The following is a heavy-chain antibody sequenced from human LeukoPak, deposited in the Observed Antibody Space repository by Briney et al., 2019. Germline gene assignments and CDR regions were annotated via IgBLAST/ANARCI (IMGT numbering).Heavy chain of an antibody. J-gene: IGHJ4*02. CDR2: IGGRDGST. V-gene: IGHV3-23*01. CDR1: GFTFSSYG. CDR3: AKAAAAPGFDF. D-gene: IGHD6-13*01. Sequence: GGSLGLSCAASGFTFSSYGMSWVRQAPGKGLEWVSAIGGRDGSTYYADSVKGRFTISRDNSKNTIYLQMNSLRAEDTALYYCAKAAAAPGFDFWGQGTLVTVSS.